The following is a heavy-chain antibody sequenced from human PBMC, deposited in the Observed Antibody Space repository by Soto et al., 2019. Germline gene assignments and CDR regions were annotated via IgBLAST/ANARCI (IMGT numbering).Heavy chain of an antibody. CDR3: ARNIPVGDIAAAGPYNWFDP. D-gene: IGHD6-13*01. J-gene: IGHJ5*02. CDR2: IYYSGST. V-gene: IGHV4-59*01. CDR1: GGSISSYY. Sequence: PSETLSLTCTVSGGSISSYYWSWIRQPPGKGLEWIGYIYYSGSTNYNPSLKSRVTISVDTSKNQFSLKLSSVTAADTAVYYCARNIPVGDIAAAGPYNWFDPWGQGTLVTVSS.